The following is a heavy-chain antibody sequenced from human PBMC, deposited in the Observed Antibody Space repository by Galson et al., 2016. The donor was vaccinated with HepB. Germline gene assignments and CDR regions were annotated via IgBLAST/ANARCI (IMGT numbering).Heavy chain of an antibody. D-gene: IGHD6-13*01. Sequence: ETLSLTCAVSGASISSFNWWSWVRQPPGKGLEWIGEIFHSGSTNFKASLKSRVTIAIDTSTNQYSLKLSSVTAADTAVYYCARVSAAGGTRLFDYWGQGTLVTVSS. CDR1: GASISSFNW. CDR3: ARVSAAGGTRLFDY. CDR2: IFHSGST. J-gene: IGHJ4*02. V-gene: IGHV4-4*02.